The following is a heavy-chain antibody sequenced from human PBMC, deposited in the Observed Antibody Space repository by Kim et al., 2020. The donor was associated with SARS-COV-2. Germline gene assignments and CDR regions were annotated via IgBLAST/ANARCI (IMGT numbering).Heavy chain of an antibody. CDR3: ARLGDQDSYYYIDV. CDR2: IYDTGST. V-gene: IGHV4-59*08. Sequence: SETLSLTCSVSGGSISNYFWSWIRQPPGKGLEWVGYIYDTGSTSYNPSLRSRLSISLDTSKNQFSMKLSSVTAADTAVYYCARLGDQDSYYYIDVWGTGTRVTVSS. J-gene: IGHJ6*03. D-gene: IGHD3-16*01. CDR1: GGSISNYF.